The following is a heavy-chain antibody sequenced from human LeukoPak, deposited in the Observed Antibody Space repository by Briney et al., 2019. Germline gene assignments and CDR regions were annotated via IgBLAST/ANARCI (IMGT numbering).Heavy chain of an antibody. J-gene: IGHJ4*02. CDR2: ISGSGGST. V-gene: IGHV3-23*01. D-gene: IGHD3-10*01. Sequence: GGSLRLSCAASGFTFSSYAMSWVRQAPGKGLEWVSAISGSGGSTYYADSVKGRFTISRDNSKNTLYLQMNSLRAEDTAVYHCAKDSGAYYYGSGSYYKGYYFDYWGQGTLVTVSS. CDR3: AKDSGAYYYGSGSYYKGYYFDY. CDR1: GFTFSSYA.